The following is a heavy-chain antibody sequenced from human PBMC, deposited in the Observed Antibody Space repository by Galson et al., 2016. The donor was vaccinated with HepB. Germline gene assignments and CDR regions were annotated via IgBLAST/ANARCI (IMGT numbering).Heavy chain of an antibody. CDR2: IDPGDSDT. J-gene: IGHJ3*02. Sequence: QSGAEVKKPGESLKNSCKASGYRFTSHWIAWVRQMPGKGLEWMGIIDPGDSDTTYSKSFQGTVTNAADRSIRTVFLQWTSLKASDTAMYYCARFESIWRVGGCSDGSESDGSDIWGQGTMITVSS. V-gene: IGHV5-51*01. CDR1: GYRFTSHW. CDR3: ARFESIWRVGGCSDGSESDGSDI. D-gene: IGHD2-15*01.